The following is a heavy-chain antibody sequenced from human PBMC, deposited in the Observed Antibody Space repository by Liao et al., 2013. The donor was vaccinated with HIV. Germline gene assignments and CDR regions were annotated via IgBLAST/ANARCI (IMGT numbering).Heavy chain of an antibody. D-gene: IGHD2-15*01. V-gene: IGHV4-4*07. CDR1: SDSISGYY. Sequence: QVQLQESGPGLVKPSETLSLTCTVSSDSISGYYWTWIRQPAGKGLDWIGRISGSGSTNYNSSLESRLTISIDTSRNQFSLRLTSVTAADTAVYYCARVMKTCSGFDCHHGGINYWGEGTLVTVSS. CDR2: ISGSGST. J-gene: IGHJ4*02. CDR3: ARVMKTCSGFDCHHGGINY.